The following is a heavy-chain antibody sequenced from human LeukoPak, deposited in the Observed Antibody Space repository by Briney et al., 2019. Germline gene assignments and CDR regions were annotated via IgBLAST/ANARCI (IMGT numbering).Heavy chain of an antibody. V-gene: IGHV3-53*01. D-gene: IGHD2-15*01. CDR1: GFTVSSNY. J-gene: IGHJ6*02. CDR3: ATTPTGDYEDYYYYGTDV. CDR2: IYSGGST. Sequence: GGSLRLSCAASGFTVSSNYMSWVRQAPGKGLEWVSVIYSGGSTYYADSVKGRFTISGDNSKNTLYLQMNSLRAEDTAVYYCATTPTGDYEDYYYYGTDVWGQGTTVTVSS.